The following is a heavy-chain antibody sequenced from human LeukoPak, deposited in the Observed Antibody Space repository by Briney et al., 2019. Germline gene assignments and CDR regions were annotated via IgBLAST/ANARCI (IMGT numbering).Heavy chain of an antibody. D-gene: IGHD6-19*01. Sequence: ASVKVSCKVSGYTLTELSMDWVRQAPGKGLEWMGGFVPEDGGTIYAQKFQSRVTMTEDTSTDTAYMELSSLRSDDTALYYCARDSQWPNWGQGTLVTVSS. CDR2: FVPEDGGT. J-gene: IGHJ4*02. V-gene: IGHV1-24*01. CDR1: GYTLTELS. CDR3: ARDSQWPN.